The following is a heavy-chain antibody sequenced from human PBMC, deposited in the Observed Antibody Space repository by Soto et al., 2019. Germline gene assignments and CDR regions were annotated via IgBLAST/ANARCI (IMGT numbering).Heavy chain of an antibody. CDR2: IYYSGST. D-gene: IGHD6-6*01. J-gene: IGHJ6*01. CDR3: ARGSSSYYYYYGMEV. CDR1: GGSISSGGYY. V-gene: IGHV4-31*01. Sequence: QVQLQESGPGLVKPSQTLSLTCTVSGGSISSGGYYWSWIRQHPGKGLEWIGYIYYSGSTYYNPSLKTLVTISVDTYNTQFSLKLSYVTSADTAVYYCARGSSSYYYYYGMEVW.